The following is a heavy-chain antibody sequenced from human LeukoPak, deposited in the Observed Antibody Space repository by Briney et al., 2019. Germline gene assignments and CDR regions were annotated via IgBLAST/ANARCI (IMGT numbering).Heavy chain of an antibody. CDR2: INAGNGKT. Sequence: ASVKVSCKASGYFFSDYAIQWVRQAPGQGLEWMGWINAGNGKTKYSQKFQGRVTITRDTSASTAYMELSGLRSEDTAVYYCARARWTSTVTTYYLDYWGQGTLVTVSS. J-gene: IGHJ4*02. D-gene: IGHD4-17*01. V-gene: IGHV1-3*01. CDR3: ARARWTSTVTTYYLDY. CDR1: GYFFSDYA.